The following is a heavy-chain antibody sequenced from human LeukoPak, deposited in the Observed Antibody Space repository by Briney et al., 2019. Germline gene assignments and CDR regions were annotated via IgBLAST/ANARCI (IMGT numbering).Heavy chain of an antibody. CDR2: ISYDGSNK. V-gene: IGHV3-30-3*01. D-gene: IGHD6-19*01. J-gene: IGHJ4*02. CDR1: GFTFSSYA. CDR3: ARDSSSGRYYFDY. Sequence: PGRSLRLSCAASGFTFSSYAMHWVRQAPGKGLEWVAVISYDGSNKYYADSVKGRFTISRDNSKNTLYLQMNSLRAEDTAVYYCARDSSSGRYYFDYWGQGTLVTVSS.